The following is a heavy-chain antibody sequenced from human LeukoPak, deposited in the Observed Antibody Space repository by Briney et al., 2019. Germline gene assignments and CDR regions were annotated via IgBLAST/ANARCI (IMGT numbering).Heavy chain of an antibody. CDR2: ISAYNGNT. CDR1: GYTFTSYG. Sequence: ASVNVSCKASGYTFTSYGISWVRQAAGQGREWMGGISAYNGNTNYAQKLQGRVTMTTDTPTSTAHIELRSLRSDDTAEYYCGREGEFLGQNTAMTPGGGGCDYWGQGTLDSVSS. V-gene: IGHV1-18*01. J-gene: IGHJ4*02. CDR3: GREGEFLGQNTAMTPGGGGCDY. D-gene: IGHD5-18*01.